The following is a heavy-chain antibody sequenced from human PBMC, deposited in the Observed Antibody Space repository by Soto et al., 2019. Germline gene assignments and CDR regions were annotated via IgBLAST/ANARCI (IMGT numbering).Heavy chain of an antibody. D-gene: IGHD3-22*01. J-gene: IGHJ4*02. CDR3: AKDWPSDYYDSSGLLDY. V-gene: IGHV1-3*01. Sequence: ASVKVSCKASGYTFTSYVMHWVRQAPGQRLEWMGWINAGNGNTKYSQKFHGRVTITRDTSASTAYMELSSLRAEDTAVYYCAKDWPSDYYDSSGLLDYWGQGTLVTVSS. CDR2: INAGNGNT. CDR1: GYTFTSYV.